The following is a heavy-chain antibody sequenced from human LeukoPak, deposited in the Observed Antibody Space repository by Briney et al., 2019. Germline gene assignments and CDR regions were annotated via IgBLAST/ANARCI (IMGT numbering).Heavy chain of an antibody. J-gene: IGHJ3*02. CDR1: GYTFTSYD. Sequence: GASVKVSCKASGYTFTSYDINWVRQATGQGLEWMGWMNPNSGNTGYAQKFQGRVTMTRDTSISTAYMELSSLRSEDTAVYYCARDYDSSGYYYSGDDAFDIWGQGTMVTVSS. D-gene: IGHD3-22*01. V-gene: IGHV1-8*01. CDR2: MNPNSGNT. CDR3: ARDYDSSGYYYSGDDAFDI.